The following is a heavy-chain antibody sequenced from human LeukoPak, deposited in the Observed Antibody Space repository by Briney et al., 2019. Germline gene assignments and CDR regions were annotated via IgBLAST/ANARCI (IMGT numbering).Heavy chain of an antibody. J-gene: IGHJ4*02. CDR1: GFTFSSYW. Sequence: GGSLRLSCAASGFTFSSYWMHWVRQAPGKGLVWVSRINSDGSSTSYADSVKGRFTISRDNAKNTLYLQMNSLRAEDTAVYYCAWGPGIGSGWPRVDYWGQGTLVTVSS. CDR2: INSDGSST. V-gene: IGHV3-74*01. D-gene: IGHD6-19*01. CDR3: AWGPGIGSGWPRVDY.